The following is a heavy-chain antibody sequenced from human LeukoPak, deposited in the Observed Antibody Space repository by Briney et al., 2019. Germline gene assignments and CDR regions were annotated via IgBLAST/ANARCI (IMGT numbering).Heavy chain of an antibody. CDR1: GGSFSGYY. CDR2: INHSGST. Sequence: PSETLSLTCAVYGGSFSGYYWSWIRQPPGKGLEWIGEINHSGSTNYNPSLKSRVTISVDTSKNQFSLKLSSVTAADTAVYYCARGQRSSRPRVDYWGQATPFTV. V-gene: IGHV4-34*01. J-gene: IGHJ4*02. CDR3: ARGQRSSRPRVDY. D-gene: IGHD6-13*01.